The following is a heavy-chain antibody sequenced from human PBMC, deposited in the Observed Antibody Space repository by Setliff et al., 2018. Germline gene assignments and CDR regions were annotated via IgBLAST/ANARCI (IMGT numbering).Heavy chain of an antibody. CDR3: ARANYYDSSGHSVYGMDV. D-gene: IGHD3-22*01. CDR2: IIPIFGTT. CDR1: GGTFSSYA. Sequence: SVKVSCKASGGTFSSYAISWVRQAPGQGLEWMGVIIPIFGTTNNAQKFQGRVTITADESTSTAYMELSSLRSEDTAVYYCARANYYDSSGHSVYGMDVWGQGTTVTVSS. V-gene: IGHV1-69*13. J-gene: IGHJ6*02.